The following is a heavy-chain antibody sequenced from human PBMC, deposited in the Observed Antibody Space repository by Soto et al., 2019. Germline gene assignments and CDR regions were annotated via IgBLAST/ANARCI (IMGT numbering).Heavy chain of an antibody. D-gene: IGHD3-22*01. CDR2: VTSDGSNK. CDR3: GRITLKTSVDNFDF. V-gene: IGHV3-30-3*01. CDR1: GFTFSTYA. J-gene: IGHJ3*01. Sequence: GGSLRLSCAASGFTFSTYALHWVRQAPGKGLEWVATVTSDGSNKYHADSVEGRFTISRDDSKNTLYLQLNSLRAEDTAVYYCGRITLKTSVDNFDFWGPVTLVTVSS.